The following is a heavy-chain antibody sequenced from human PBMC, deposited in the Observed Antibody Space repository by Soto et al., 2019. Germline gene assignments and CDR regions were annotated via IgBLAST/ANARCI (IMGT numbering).Heavy chain of an antibody. V-gene: IGHV3-48*01. Sequence: GGSLRLSCAASGFTFNIYSMNWVRRAPGKGLEWVSKISRVGSTMYYAVSVKSRITINPDTSKNQFSLQLNSVTPEDTAVYYCARVRFEQQMSHFDYWGQGILVTVS. CDR1: GFTFNIYS. D-gene: IGHD6-13*01. CDR2: ISRVGSTM. CDR3: ARVRFEQQMSHFDY. J-gene: IGHJ4*02.